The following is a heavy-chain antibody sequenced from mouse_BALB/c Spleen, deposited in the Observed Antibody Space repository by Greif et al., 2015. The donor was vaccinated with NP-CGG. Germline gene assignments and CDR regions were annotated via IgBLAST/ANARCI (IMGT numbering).Heavy chain of an antibody. CDR2: IAPGSGST. J-gene: IGHJ3*01. D-gene: IGHD2-4*01. CDR3: ARNYDYDRFAY. CDR1: GYTFTSYW. Sequence: DLVKPGASVKLSCKASGYTFTSYWINWIKQKPGQGLEWIGRIAPGSGSTYYNEMFKGKATLTVDTSSSTAYIQLSSLSSEDSAVYFCARNYDYDRFAYWGQGTLVTVSA. V-gene: IGHV1S41*01.